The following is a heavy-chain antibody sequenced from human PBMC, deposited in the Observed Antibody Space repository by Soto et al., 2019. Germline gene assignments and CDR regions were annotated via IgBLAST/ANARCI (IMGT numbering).Heavy chain of an antibody. V-gene: IGHV1-69*02. CDR3: ARGGWGITLAAVGLPES. D-gene: IGHD6-13*01. J-gene: IGHJ5*02. Sequence: QVQLVQSGAEVKKPGSSVKVSCKASGGSFSRSTISWVRQAPGQGLEWMGKIVPVIDMANYAQQFQGRVTITADKSTSTSYMELTSLTSDDTAVHYCARGGWGITLAAVGLPESWGQGTLVTVSS. CDR1: GGSFSRST. CDR2: IVPVIDMA.